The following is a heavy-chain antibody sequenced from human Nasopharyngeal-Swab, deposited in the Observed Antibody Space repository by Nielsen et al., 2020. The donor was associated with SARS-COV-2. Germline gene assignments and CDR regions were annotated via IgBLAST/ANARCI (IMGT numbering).Heavy chain of an antibody. Sequence: GVLKISCAASGFTFSSYWMSWVRQAPGKGLEWVANINEDGSEKYYVDSVKGRFTISRDNAKKSLDLQMNSLRAEDTAVYYCARGGAVAGNDYYYGMDVWGQGTTVTVSS. J-gene: IGHJ6*02. D-gene: IGHD6-19*01. CDR2: INEDGSEK. V-gene: IGHV3-7*01. CDR3: ARGGAVAGNDYYYGMDV. CDR1: GFTFSSYW.